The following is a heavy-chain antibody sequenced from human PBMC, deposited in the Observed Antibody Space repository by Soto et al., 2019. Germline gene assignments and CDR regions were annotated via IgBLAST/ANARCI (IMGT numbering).Heavy chain of an antibody. V-gene: IGHV1-69*12. CDR1: GGTFSSYA. J-gene: IGHJ5*02. D-gene: IGHD2-2*02. CDR3: ARAEDIVLVPAAIGNWFDP. CDR2: IIPIFGTA. Sequence: QVQLVQSGAEVKKPGSSVKVSCKASGGTFSSYAISWVRQAPGQGLEWMGGIIPIFGTANYAQKFQGRVTITADESTSTAYMELSSLRSEDTAVYYCARAEDIVLVPAAIGNWFDPWGQGTLVTVSS.